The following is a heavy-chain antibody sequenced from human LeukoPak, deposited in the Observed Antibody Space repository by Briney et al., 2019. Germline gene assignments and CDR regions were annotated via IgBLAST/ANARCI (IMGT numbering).Heavy chain of an antibody. CDR2: ISAYNGNT. J-gene: IGHJ4*02. D-gene: IGHD3-10*01. CDR3: AVETYYYGSGSYSIDY. Sequence: GASVKVSCKASGYTFTSYGISWVRQAPGQGLEWMGWISAYNGNTNYAQKLQGRVTMTTDTSTSTAYMELRSLRSDDTAVYYCAVETYYYGSGSYSIDYWGQGTLVTVSS. CDR1: GYTFTSYG. V-gene: IGHV1-18*01.